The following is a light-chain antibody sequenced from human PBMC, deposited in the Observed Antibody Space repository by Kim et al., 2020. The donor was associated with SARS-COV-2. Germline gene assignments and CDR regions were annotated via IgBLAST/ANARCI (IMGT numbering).Light chain of an antibody. CDR3: QQNYSPPLT. J-gene: IGKJ2*01. V-gene: IGKV1-39*01. CDR1: QSIDSY. CDR2: GAF. Sequence: DIQMTQSPYSLSASVGDRVTITCRASQSIDSYLNWYQQKPGTAPNLLIYGAFTLQSGVPSRFSGSASGTDFTLTINSLQPEDFATYYCQQNYSPPLTFGQGTKVEI.